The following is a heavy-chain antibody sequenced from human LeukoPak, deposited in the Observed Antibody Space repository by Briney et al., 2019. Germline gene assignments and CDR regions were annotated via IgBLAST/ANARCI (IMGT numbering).Heavy chain of an antibody. CDR3: ATAPYEYIWGTYRTNWFDP. J-gene: IGHJ5*02. D-gene: IGHD3-16*02. V-gene: IGHV4-30-4*08. CDR2: IYYSGST. CDR1: GGSISNGDHY. Sequence: SETLSLTCTVSGGSISNGDHYWSWIRQHPGKGLEWIGHIYYSGSTYYNPSLKSRGIISVETSKNQFSLKLNSMTAADTAVYYCATAPYEYIWGTYRTNWFDPWGQGTLVTVSS.